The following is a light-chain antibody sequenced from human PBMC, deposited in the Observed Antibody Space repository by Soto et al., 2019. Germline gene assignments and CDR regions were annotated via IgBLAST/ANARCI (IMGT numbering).Light chain of an antibody. Sequence: ALTQPASVSGSPGQSITISCTGTSSDVGGYNYVSWYQQHPGKAPKLMIYDVSNRPSGVSNRFSGSKSGNTASLTISGLQAEDEADYYCSSYTSSSTYNYVFGTGTKVTVL. CDR2: DVS. CDR1: SSDVGGYNY. V-gene: IGLV2-14*01. J-gene: IGLJ1*01. CDR3: SSYTSSSTYNYV.